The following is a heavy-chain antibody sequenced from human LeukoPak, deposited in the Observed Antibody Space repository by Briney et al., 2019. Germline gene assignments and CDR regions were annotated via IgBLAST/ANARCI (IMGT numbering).Heavy chain of an antibody. D-gene: IGHD1-26*01. CDR2: IYYSGST. CDR1: GGSISSYY. CDR3: ARVRRATTPHDAFDI. J-gene: IGHJ3*02. V-gene: IGHV4-59*08. Sequence: PSETLSLTCTISGGSISSYYWNWIRQPPGKGLEWIGYIYYSGSTNYNPSLKSRVTIPVDTSKNQFSLKLSSVTAADTALYYCARVRRATTPHDAFDIWGQGTMVTVSS.